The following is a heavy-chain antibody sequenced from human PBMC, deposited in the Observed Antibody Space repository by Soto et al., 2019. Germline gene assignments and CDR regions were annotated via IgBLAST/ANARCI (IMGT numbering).Heavy chain of an antibody. Sequence: GGSLRLTSAASGFPFSIYSMNWVRQAPGKGLEWLSYISSSSSTIYYADSVRGRFTISRDNAENSLYLQMNSLRDEDTAVYYCARTRNCGGDCHDAFDIWGQGTMVTVSS. D-gene: IGHD2-21*02. CDR1: GFPFSIYS. V-gene: IGHV3-48*02. CDR2: ISSSSSTI. J-gene: IGHJ3*02. CDR3: ARTRNCGGDCHDAFDI.